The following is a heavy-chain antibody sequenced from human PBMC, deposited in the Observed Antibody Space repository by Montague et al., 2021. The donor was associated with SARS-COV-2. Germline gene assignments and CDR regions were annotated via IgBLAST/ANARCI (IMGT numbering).Heavy chain of an antibody. J-gene: IGHJ5*02. V-gene: IGHV4-59*08. CDR3: ARHLPYSGSYNWFDP. CDR1: GGSISGYY. Sequence: SETLSLTCTVSGGSISGYYGSWIRQSPGKGLEWIGYIYYSGSTTXKPSLKNRVSISVDSAKRQFSLKLSAVTAADSAVYYCARHLPYSGSYNWFDPWGQGTLVTVSS. CDR2: IYYSGST. D-gene: IGHD1-26*01.